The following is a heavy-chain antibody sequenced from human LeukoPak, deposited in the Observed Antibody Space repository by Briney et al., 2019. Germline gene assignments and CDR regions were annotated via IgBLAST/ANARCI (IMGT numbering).Heavy chain of an antibody. Sequence: GVSLRLTCSASGFTVITNYMSWGGQAPEKGLEWVSVIYSGGSTYYAARVTGRFTISTDNSKIALYLQMSTLRAEDTAVYYCASAGGYTYGTGGYWGQGPLVTVSS. D-gene: IGHD5-18*01. CDR3: ASAGGYTYGTGGY. V-gene: IGHV3-66*01. J-gene: IGHJ4*02. CDR2: IYSGGST. CDR1: GFTVITNY.